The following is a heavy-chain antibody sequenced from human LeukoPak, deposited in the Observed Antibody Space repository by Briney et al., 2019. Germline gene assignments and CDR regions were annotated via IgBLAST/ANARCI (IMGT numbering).Heavy chain of an antibody. CDR2: IIPILGIA. V-gene: IGHV1-69*04. J-gene: IGHJ4*02. Sequence: ASVKVSCKASGGTFSSYAISWVRQAPGQGLEWMGRIIPILGIANYAQKFQGRVTITADKSTSTAYMELSSLRSEDTAVYYCARAPPGGSSLGQYYFDYWGQGTLVTVSS. CDR3: ARAPPGGSSLGQYYFDY. CDR1: GGTFSSYA. D-gene: IGHD6-13*01.